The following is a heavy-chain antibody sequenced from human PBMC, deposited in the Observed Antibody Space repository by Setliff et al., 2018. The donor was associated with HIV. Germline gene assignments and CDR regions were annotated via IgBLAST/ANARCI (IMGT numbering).Heavy chain of an antibody. J-gene: IGHJ6*02. D-gene: IGHD2-2*02. V-gene: IGHV1-3*01. Sequence: ASVKVSCKASGYTFNHYAMHWVRQAPGQRLEWLGWITGDNDNTQYSEKFKGRVTITRDSSASTAYMELSSLTSEDTAVYYCATERYQLRYNSYYYYYGMDVWGQGTTVTVSS. CDR3: ATERYQLRYNSYYYYYGMDV. CDR2: ITGDNDNT. CDR1: GYTFNHYA.